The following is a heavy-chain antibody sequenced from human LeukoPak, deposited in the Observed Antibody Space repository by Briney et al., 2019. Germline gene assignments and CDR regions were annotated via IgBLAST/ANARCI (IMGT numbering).Heavy chain of an antibody. J-gene: IGHJ5*02. CDR3: ARVMYSSGWYDWFDP. D-gene: IGHD6-19*01. CDR2: INYSGST. Sequence: SETLSLTCTVSGDSISSSSYYWGWIRQPPGKGLESIGSINYSGSTYYSMSLKSRVTMSVDTSKNQFSLKLSSVTAADTAVYYCARVMYSSGWYDWFDPWGQGTLVTVSS. CDR1: GDSISSSSYY. V-gene: IGHV4-39*07.